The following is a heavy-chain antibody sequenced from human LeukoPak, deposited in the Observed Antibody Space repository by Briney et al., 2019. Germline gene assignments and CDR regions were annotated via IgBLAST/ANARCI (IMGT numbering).Heavy chain of an antibody. D-gene: IGHD5-18*01. J-gene: IGHJ3*02. CDR1: GGSISSYY. CDR2: IYYSGST. V-gene: IGHV4-59*01. CDR3: ARDRGYSYGYDAFDI. Sequence: SETLSLTCTVSGGSISSYYWSWIRQPPGKGLEWIGYIYYSGSTNYNPSLKSRVTISVDTSKNQFSLRLSSVTAADTAVYYCARDRGYSYGYDAFDIWGQGTMVTVSS.